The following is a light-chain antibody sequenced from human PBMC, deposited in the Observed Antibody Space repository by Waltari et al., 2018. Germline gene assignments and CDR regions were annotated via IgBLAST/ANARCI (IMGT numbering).Light chain of an antibody. V-gene: IGKV3-20*01. CDR3: QQYGSSVLYT. Sequence: VLTQSPGTLSLSPGERATLSCRASQSLTKRYLAWYQQKPGQAPRLLIYGASSRAAGSPDMFSGSGSGTDFTLTISRLEPEDFAVYYCQQYGSSVLYTFGQGTKLEIK. J-gene: IGKJ2*01. CDR2: GAS. CDR1: QSLTKRY.